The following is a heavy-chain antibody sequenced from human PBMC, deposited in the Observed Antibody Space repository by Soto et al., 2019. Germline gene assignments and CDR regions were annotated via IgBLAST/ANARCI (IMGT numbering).Heavy chain of an antibody. CDR2: IIPIFGTA. CDR1: GGTFSSYA. J-gene: IGHJ4*02. V-gene: IGHV1-69*13. D-gene: IGHD3-10*01. Sequence: GASVQVSCKASGGTFSSYAISWVRQAPGQGLEWMGGIIPIFGTANYAQKFQGRVTITADESTSTAYMELSSLRSEDTAVYYCARDSYYGSGSYRCFDYWGQGTLVTVSS. CDR3: ARDSYYGSGSYRCFDY.